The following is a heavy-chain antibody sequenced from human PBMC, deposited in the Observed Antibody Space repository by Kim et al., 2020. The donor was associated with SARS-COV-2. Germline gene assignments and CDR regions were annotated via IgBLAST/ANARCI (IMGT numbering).Heavy chain of an antibody. CDR1: GFTFSTYA. D-gene: IGHD5-18*01. CDR2: IYGGSSGT. CDR3: AKNGVRGDTAMLGD. V-gene: IGHV3-23*03. J-gene: IGHJ4*02. Sequence: GGSLRLSCAASGFTFSTYAMTWVRQAPGKGLEWVSVIYGGSSGTYYADSVKGRFTISRDNSKNTLYLQMNSLRVEDTAIYYCAKNGVRGDTAMLGDWGQGTLVTVSS.